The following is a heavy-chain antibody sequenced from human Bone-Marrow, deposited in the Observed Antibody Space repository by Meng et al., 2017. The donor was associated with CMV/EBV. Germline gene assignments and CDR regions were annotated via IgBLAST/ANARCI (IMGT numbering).Heavy chain of an antibody. CDR1: GFTFSNYW. CDR3: ARDAPVITPHHDAFDV. Sequence: ESLKISCAASGFTFSNYWMHWVRQVPGKGLVWVSRIDNDGSVTDYADSVKGRFTISRDNAKSTLYLQMNSLRVEDTALYYCARDAPVITPHHDAFDVWGHGTLVTVSS. CDR2: IDNDGSVT. J-gene: IGHJ3*01. D-gene: IGHD4-23*01. V-gene: IGHV3-74*01.